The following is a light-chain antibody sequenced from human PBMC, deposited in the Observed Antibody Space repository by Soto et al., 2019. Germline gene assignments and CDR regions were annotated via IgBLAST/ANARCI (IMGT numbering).Light chain of an antibody. CDR1: SSDVGGYNY. J-gene: IGLJ2*01. CDR2: EVS. CDR3: SSYTSSSTVV. V-gene: IGLV2-14*01. Sequence: QSVLTQPASVSGSPGPSITISGTGTSSDVGGYNYVSWYPQHQGKAPNLMIYEVSNPPSGVSYRFSRSKSCNTASLTISGLEAMDEADYHCSSYTSSSTVVFGGGTTVTVL.